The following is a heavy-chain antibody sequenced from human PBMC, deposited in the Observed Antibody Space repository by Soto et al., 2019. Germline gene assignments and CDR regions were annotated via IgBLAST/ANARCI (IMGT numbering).Heavy chain of an antibody. CDR3: ARDSVGTRFDP. D-gene: IGHD2-21*01. J-gene: IGHJ5*02. CDR2: IYYSGST. Sequence: PSETLSLTCTVSGGSISSYYWSWIRQPPGKGLEWIGYIYYSGSTYYNPSLKSRVTISVDRPKNQFSLKLTSVTAADTAVYYCARDSVGTRFDPWGQGTLVTVSS. V-gene: IGHV4-59*06. CDR1: GGSISSYY.